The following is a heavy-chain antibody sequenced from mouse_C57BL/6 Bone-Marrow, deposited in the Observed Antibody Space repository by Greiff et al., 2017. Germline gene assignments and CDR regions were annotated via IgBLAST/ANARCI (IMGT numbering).Heavy chain of an antibody. CDR2: INSDGGST. Sequence: DVKLVESGGGLVQPGESLKLSCESNEYEFPSHDMSWVRKTPEKRLELVAAINSDGGSTYYPDTMERRFIISRDNTKKTLYLQMSSRMSEDTAFYYCARQGGYDPLYYWGQGTTLTVSS. CDR1: EYEFPSHD. CDR3: ARQGGYDPLYY. V-gene: IGHV5-2*01. D-gene: IGHD2-2*01. J-gene: IGHJ2*01.